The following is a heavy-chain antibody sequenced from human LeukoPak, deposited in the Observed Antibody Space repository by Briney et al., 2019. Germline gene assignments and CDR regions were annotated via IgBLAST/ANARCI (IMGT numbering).Heavy chain of an antibody. V-gene: IGHV4-34*01. CDR2: INHSGST. CDR3: ARGNYYGSGSYYHNWFDP. J-gene: IGHJ5*02. Sequence: PSETLSLTCAVYGVSFSGYYWSWIRQPPGKGLEWIGEINHSGSTNYNPSLKSRVTISVDTSKNQFSLKLSSVTAADTAVYYCARGNYYGSGSYYHNWFDPWGQGTLVTVSS. CDR1: GVSFSGYY. D-gene: IGHD3-10*01.